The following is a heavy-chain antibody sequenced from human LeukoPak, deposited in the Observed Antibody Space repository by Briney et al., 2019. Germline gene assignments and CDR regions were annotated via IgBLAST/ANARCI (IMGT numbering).Heavy chain of an antibody. CDR3: ARARGTYYYDSSGYYPFDY. V-gene: IGHV1-69*04. CDR1: GGTFSSYA. Sequence: ASVKVSCKASGGTFSSYAISWVRQAPGQGLEWMGRIIPILGIANYAQKFQGRVTITADKSTSTAYMELRSLRSDDTAVYYCARARGTYYYDSSGYYPFDYWGQGTLVTVSS. D-gene: IGHD3-22*01. CDR2: IIPILGIA. J-gene: IGHJ4*02.